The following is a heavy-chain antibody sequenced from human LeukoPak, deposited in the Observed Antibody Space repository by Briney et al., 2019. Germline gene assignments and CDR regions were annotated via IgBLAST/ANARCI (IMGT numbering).Heavy chain of an antibody. D-gene: IGHD1-26*01. J-gene: IGHJ4*02. CDR1: GYTLTELS. CDR2: FDPEAGET. Sequence: ASVKVSCKVSGYTLTELSMHWVRQAPGKGLEYMGGFDPEAGETIFAQRFQGRVTLTEDTSTDTAFMELSSLRSDDTAVYYCAVALAGASGYFDYWGQGTLVTVSS. V-gene: IGHV1-24*01. CDR3: AVALAGASGYFDY.